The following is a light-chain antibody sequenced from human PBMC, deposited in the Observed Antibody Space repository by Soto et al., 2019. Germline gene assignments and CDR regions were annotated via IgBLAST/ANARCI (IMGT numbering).Light chain of an antibody. Sequence: EILMTQSPTTLSLSQGERATLSCRASHTIDNTLAWYQQKPGQAPRVLIYAASTRATGVPDRFSGSGSGTDFSLTISRLEPEDFAVYYCHQYDNAPQTYGHGTKVDIK. CDR3: HQYDNAPQT. V-gene: IGKV3D-15*01. CDR1: HTIDNT. CDR2: AAS. J-gene: IGKJ2*01.